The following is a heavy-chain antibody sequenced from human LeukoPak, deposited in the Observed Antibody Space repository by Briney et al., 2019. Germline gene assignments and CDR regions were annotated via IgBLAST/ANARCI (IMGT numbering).Heavy chain of an antibody. Sequence: SETLSLTXTVSGGSISSSSYYWGCIRQPPGKGLEWIGSIYYSGSTYYNPSLKSRVTISVDTSKNQFSLKLSSVTAADTAVYYCARRTRDDYYDSSGYTRDYWGQGTLVTVSS. D-gene: IGHD3-22*01. CDR2: IYYSGST. J-gene: IGHJ4*02. CDR3: ARRTRDDYYDSSGYTRDY. V-gene: IGHV4-39*01. CDR1: GGSISSSSYY.